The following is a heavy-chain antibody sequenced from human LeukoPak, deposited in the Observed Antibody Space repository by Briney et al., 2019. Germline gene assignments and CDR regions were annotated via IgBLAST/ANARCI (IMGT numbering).Heavy chain of an antibody. CDR1: GGSFSGYY. V-gene: IGHV4-34*01. CDR2: INHSGST. J-gene: IGHJ4*02. D-gene: IGHD5-18*01. CDR3: ARTGEDTAMVFDY. Sequence: NPSEILSLTCAVYGGSFSGYYWSWIRQPPGKGLEWIGEINHSGSTNYNPSLKGRVTISVDTSKNQFSLKLSSVTAADTAVYYCARTGEDTAMVFDYWGQGTLVTVSS.